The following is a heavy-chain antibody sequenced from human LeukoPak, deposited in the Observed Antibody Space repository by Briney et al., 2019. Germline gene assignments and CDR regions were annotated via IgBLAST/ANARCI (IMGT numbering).Heavy chain of an antibody. Sequence: PGGSLRLSCAAAGLNIRTNWMLWGRQAPGKGLVWVSRINNDGSSTTYADSVKGRFTISRDNAKSTLYLQMNSLRAEDTAVDYCAIAGIGDPWHNWLDPWGQGSLVTVSS. J-gene: IGHJ5*02. D-gene: IGHD4-17*01. CDR3: AIAGIGDPWHNWLDP. CDR1: GLNIRTNW. V-gene: IGHV3-74*01. CDR2: INNDGSST.